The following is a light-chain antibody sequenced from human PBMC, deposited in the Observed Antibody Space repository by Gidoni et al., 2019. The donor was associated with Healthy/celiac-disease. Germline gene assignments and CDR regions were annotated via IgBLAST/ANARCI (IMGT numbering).Light chain of an antibody. CDR2: DAS. V-gene: IGKV3-11*01. J-gene: IGKJ3*01. CDR3: QQRSNWPFT. CDR1: QSVSSY. Sequence: EIVLTQSPATLSLSPGERATLSCRASQSVSSYSAWYQQKPGQAPRLLIYDASNRATGIPARFSGSGSGTDFTLTISSLEPEDFAVYYCQQRSNWPFTFXPXTKVDIK.